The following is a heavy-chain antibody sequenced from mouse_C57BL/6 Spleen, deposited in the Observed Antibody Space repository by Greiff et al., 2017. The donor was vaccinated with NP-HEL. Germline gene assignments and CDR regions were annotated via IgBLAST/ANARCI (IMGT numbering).Heavy chain of an antibody. CDR3: ARGNYYGSRYFDV. CDR1: GYTFTDYY. V-gene: IGHV1-84*01. D-gene: IGHD1-1*01. J-gene: IGHJ1*03. CDR2: LYPGSGNT. Sequence: QVQLKESGPELVKPGASVKISCKASGYTFTDYYINWVKQRPGPGLEWIGWLYPGSGNTKYNEKFKGKATLTVDTSSSTAYMQLSSLTSEDSAVYFCARGNYYGSRYFDVWGTGTTVTVSS.